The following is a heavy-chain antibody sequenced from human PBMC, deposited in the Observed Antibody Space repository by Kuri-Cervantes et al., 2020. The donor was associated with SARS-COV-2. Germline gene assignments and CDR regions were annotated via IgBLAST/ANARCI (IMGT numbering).Heavy chain of an antibody. CDR2: ISGSGGST. CDR1: GFTFSSYA. CDR3: AKDGSITIFGVIPPDDAFDI. J-gene: IGHJ3*02. Sequence: GESLKISFAASGFTFSSYAMSWVRQAPGKGLEWVSAISGSGGSTYYADSVKGRFTISRDNSKNTLYLQMNSLRAEDTAVYYCAKDGSITIFGVIPPDDAFDIWGQGTMVTVSS. V-gene: IGHV3-23*01. D-gene: IGHD3-3*01.